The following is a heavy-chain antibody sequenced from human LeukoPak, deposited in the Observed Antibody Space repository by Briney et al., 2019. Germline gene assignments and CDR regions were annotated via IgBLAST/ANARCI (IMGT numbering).Heavy chain of an antibody. D-gene: IGHD5-12*01. Sequence: GESLKISCKGSGYSFTSYWIGWVRQMPGKRLEWMGIIYPGDSDTRYSPSFQGQVTISADKSISTVYLQWSSLKASDTAMYYCARQIVATIKVFDYWGQGTLVTVSS. V-gene: IGHV5-51*01. J-gene: IGHJ4*02. CDR1: GYSFTSYW. CDR2: IYPGDSDT. CDR3: ARQIVATIKVFDY.